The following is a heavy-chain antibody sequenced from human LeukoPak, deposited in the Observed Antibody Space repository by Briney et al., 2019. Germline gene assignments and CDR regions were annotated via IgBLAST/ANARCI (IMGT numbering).Heavy chain of an antibody. V-gene: IGHV1-46*01. D-gene: IGHD5-18*01. Sequence: GVSVKVSCKASGYTFTSYYIHWVRQAPGQGLEWMGIINPSGGSTSYAQKFQGRVTMTRDTSTSTVYMELSSLRSEDTAVYYCAREAGTAMAPFDYWGQGTLVTVSS. CDR2: INPSGGST. CDR3: AREAGTAMAPFDY. J-gene: IGHJ4*02. CDR1: GYTFTSYY.